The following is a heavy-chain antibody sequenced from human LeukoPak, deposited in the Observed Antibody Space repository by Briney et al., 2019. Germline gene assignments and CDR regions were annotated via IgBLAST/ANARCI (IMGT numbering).Heavy chain of an antibody. J-gene: IGHJ5*02. CDR3: AMGLLWFGTGGFDP. CDR2: IKHDGSEK. V-gene: IGHV3-7*01. CDR1: GFTFSSYW. Sequence: GGSLRLSCAASGFTFSSYWMRWVRQAPGKGLEWVANIKHDGSEKYYVDSVKGRFTISRDNAKNSMYLQINSLRAEDTAVYYCAMGLLWFGTGGFDPWGQGTLVTVSS. D-gene: IGHD3-10*01.